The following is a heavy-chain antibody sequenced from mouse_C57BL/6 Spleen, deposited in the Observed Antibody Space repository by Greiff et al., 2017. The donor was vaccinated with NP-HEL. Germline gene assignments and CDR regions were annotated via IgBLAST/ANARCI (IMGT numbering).Heavy chain of an antibody. V-gene: IGHV2-6*01. J-gene: IGHJ3*01. CDR3: ASSRNDGYSLFAY. D-gene: IGHD2-3*01. CDR1: GFSLTSYG. CDR2: IWGVGST. Sequence: VKLVESGPGLVAPSQSLSITCTVSGFSLTSYGVDWVRQSPGKGLEWLGVIWGVGSTNYNSALKSRLSISKDNSKSQVFLKMNSLQTDDTAMYYCASSRNDGYSLFAYWGQGTLVTVSA.